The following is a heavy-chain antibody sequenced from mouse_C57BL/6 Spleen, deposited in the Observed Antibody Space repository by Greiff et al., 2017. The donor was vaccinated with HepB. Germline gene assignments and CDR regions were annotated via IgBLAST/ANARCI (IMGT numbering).Heavy chain of an antibody. CDR2: ISYDGSN. CDR1: GYSITSGYY. Sequence: ESGPGLVKPSQSLSLTCSVTGYSITSGYYWNWIRQFPGNKLEWMGYISYDGSNNYNPSLKNRISITRDTSKNQFFLKLNSVTTEDTATYYCARDRGYDYEYFEVWGTGTTVTVSS. J-gene: IGHJ1*03. V-gene: IGHV3-6*01. D-gene: IGHD2-4*01. CDR3: ARDRGYDYEYFEV.